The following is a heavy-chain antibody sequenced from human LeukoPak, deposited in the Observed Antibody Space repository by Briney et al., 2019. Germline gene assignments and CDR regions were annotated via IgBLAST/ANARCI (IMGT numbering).Heavy chain of an antibody. J-gene: IGHJ4*02. Sequence: PSETLSLTCAVYGGSFSGYYWSWIRRPPGKGLEWIGEINHSGSTNYNPSLKSRVTISVDTSKNQFSLKLSSVTAADTAVYYCARGRYCSGGSCYSVYDYWGQGTLVTVSS. V-gene: IGHV4-34*01. CDR1: GGSFSGYY. CDR3: ARGRYCSGGSCYSVYDY. CDR2: INHSGST. D-gene: IGHD2-15*01.